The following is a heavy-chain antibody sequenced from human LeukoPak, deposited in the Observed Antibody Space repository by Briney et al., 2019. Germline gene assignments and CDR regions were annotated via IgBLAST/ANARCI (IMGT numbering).Heavy chain of an antibody. D-gene: IGHD2-15*01. CDR1: GFTFSTYA. CDR2: ISGSGDST. J-gene: IGHJ3*02. CDR3: AKWGYCSGGSCYRGQAFDI. Sequence: QAGGSLRLSCAASGFTFSTYAVNWVRQAPGKGLEWVSTISGSGDSTYYADSVKGRFTISRDNSKNTLYLQMNSLRAEDTAVYYCAKWGYCSGGSCYRGQAFDIWGQGTMVTVSS. V-gene: IGHV3-23*01.